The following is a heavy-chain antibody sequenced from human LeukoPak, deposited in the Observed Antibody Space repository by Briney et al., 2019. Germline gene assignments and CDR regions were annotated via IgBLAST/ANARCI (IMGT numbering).Heavy chain of an antibody. D-gene: IGHD6-6*01. J-gene: IGHJ4*02. CDR1: GYTFTNYW. Sequence: GESLKIYCKGSGYTFTNYWIGWVRPMPGKGLEWMAMVYPGDSATKYSPSFRGQVTISADTSITTAYLQWRSLKASDTAMYYCARRSPYDISSTFADYWGQGTPVTVSS. V-gene: IGHV5-51*01. CDR3: ARRSPYDISSTFADY. CDR2: VYPGDSAT.